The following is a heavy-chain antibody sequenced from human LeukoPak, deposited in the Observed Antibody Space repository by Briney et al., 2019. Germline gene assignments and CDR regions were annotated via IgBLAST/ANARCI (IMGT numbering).Heavy chain of an antibody. Sequence: GGSLRLSCAASGFIFNSYAMAWVRQGPEKGLEWVSSITDSGLRTYYADSVKGRFTISRDNSKNTLFLQMNSLRAEDTAVYYCAKGSRGSYDYWGQGTLVTVSS. D-gene: IGHD1-26*01. CDR3: AKGSRGSYDY. J-gene: IGHJ4*02. V-gene: IGHV3-23*01. CDR2: ITDSGLRT. CDR1: GFIFNSYA.